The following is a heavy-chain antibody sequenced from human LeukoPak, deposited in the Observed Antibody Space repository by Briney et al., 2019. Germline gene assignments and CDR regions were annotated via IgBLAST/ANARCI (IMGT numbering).Heavy chain of an antibody. CDR1: GFSFSSYW. CDR2: IKEDGSEK. Sequence: GGSLRLSCAVSGFSFSSYWMSWVRQAPGKGLEWVANIKEDGSEKNYVDSVKGRFTISRDNAKNSLYLQMNSLRAEDTAVYYCARAGGWCSRTSCYVWDYWGQGTLVTVSS. J-gene: IGHJ4*02. D-gene: IGHD2-2*01. CDR3: ARAGGWCSRTSCYVWDY. V-gene: IGHV3-7*01.